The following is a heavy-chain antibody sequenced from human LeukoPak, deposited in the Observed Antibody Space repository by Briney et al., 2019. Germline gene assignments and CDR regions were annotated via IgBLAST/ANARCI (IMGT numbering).Heavy chain of an antibody. V-gene: IGHV3-13*01. CDR2: IGTAGDT. CDR3: ARARGGYKIDY. Sequence: QPGGSLRLSCAASGFTFSSYDMHWVRQATGKGLEWVSAIGTAGDTYYPGSVKGRFTISRENAKNSLYLQMNSLRAGDTAVYYCARARGGYKIDYWGQGTLVTVSS. D-gene: IGHD5-24*01. CDR1: GFTFSSYD. J-gene: IGHJ4*02.